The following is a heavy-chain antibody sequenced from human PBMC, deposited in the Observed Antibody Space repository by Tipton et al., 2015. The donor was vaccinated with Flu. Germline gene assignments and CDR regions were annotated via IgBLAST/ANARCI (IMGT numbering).Heavy chain of an antibody. Sequence: VQLVQSGAEVKKPGESLKISCKGSGYSFTNYWIAWVRHMPGKGLEWVGVILPRDFDTRYSPSFQGQVTISADKSISTAFLQWSSLKAPATAIYFCAIAMTVPGSFGFDFDIWGRGTPVTVSS. CDR2: ILPRDFDT. V-gene: IGHV5-51*01. D-gene: IGHD3-22*01. CDR1: GYSFTNYW. CDR3: AIAMTVPGSFGFDFDI. J-gene: IGHJ2*01.